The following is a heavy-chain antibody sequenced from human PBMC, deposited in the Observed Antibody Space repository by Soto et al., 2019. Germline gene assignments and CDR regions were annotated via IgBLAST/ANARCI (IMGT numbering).Heavy chain of an antibody. CDR3: ARVRGGMDV. CDR1: GYTFTSYG. V-gene: IGHV1-18*01. CDR2: ISAYNGNT. D-gene: IGHD3-16*01. J-gene: IGHJ6*02. Sequence: GASVKVSCKASGYTFTSYGISWVRQAPGQGLEWMGWISAYNGNTNYAQKLQGRVTMTTDTSTRTAYMELRSPRSDDTAVYYCARVRGGMDVWGQGTTVTVSS.